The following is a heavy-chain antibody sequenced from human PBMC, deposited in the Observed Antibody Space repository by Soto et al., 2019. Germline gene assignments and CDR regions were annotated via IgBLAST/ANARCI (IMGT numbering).Heavy chain of an antibody. CDR3: ARDASGGQLVMGLDV. D-gene: IGHD6-6*01. V-gene: IGHV4-59*01. CDR1: GGSISSYY. J-gene: IGHJ6*02. CDR2: IYYSGST. Sequence: SETLSLTCTVSGGSISSYYWSWIRQPPGKVLEWIGYIYYSGSTNYNPSLKSRVTISVDTSKNQFSLKLSSVTAADTAAYYCARDASGGQLVMGLDVWGQGTTVTVSS.